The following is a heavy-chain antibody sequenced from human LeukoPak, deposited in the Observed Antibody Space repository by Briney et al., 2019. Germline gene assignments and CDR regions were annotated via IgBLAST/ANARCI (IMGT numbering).Heavy chain of an antibody. D-gene: IGHD1-26*01. CDR2: ISGSGAST. J-gene: IGHJ4*02. CDR1: GFTLSTNA. CDR3: AKDVGKWESLHFFDY. V-gene: IGHV3-23*01. Sequence: GGSLRLSCLPSGFTLSTNAMSWVRQAPGRGLEWISGISGSGASTYYADSVKGRFTISRDDSRNTLYLQMNSLRGDDTAVYYCAKDVGKWESLHFFDYWGQGTLVTVSS.